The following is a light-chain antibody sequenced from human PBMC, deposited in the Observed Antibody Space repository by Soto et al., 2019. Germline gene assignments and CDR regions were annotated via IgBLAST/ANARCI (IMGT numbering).Light chain of an antibody. Sequence: EIVLTRSPATLSLSPGERATLSCRASQSVSSYLAWYQQKPGQAPRLLIYDASNRATGIPARFSGSVSGTDFTLTISSLEPEDFAVYYCQQRSNWPLTWTFGQGTKVDIK. CDR2: DAS. V-gene: IGKV3-11*01. CDR1: QSVSSY. J-gene: IGKJ1*01. CDR3: QQRSNWPLTWT.